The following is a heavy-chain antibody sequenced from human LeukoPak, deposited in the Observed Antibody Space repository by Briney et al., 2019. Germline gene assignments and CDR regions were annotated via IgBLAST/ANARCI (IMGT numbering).Heavy chain of an antibody. J-gene: IGHJ4*02. V-gene: IGHV1-69*05. CDR1: GGTFSSYA. Sequence: SVKVSCKASGGTFSSYAISWVRQAPGQGLEWMGGIIPMFGTPNYAQKFQGRVTITTDESTSTAYMELSSLRSGDTAVYYCARGGLMTTVTTELDYWGQGTLVTVSS. CDR3: ARGGLMTTVTTELDY. D-gene: IGHD4-17*01. CDR2: IIPMFGTP.